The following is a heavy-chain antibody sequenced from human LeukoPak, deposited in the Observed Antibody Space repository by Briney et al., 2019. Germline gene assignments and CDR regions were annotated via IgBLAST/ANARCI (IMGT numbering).Heavy chain of an antibody. D-gene: IGHD1-26*01. CDR1: GGSISSSSYY. V-gene: IGHV4-39*07. CDR2: IYYSGST. CDR3: AREPRGSPFDY. J-gene: IGHJ4*02. Sequence: SETLSLTCTVSGGSISSSSYYWGWIRQPPGKGLEWIGSIYYSGSTYYNPSLKGRVTISVDTSKNQFSLKLSSVTAADTAVYYCAREPRGSPFDYWGQGTLVTVSS.